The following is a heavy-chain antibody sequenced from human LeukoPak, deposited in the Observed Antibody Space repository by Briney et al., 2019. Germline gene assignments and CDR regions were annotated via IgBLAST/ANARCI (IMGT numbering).Heavy chain of an antibody. Sequence: SETLSLTCTVSGGSISSYYWSWIRQPPGKGLEWIGYIYYSGSTNYNPSLKSRVTISVDTSKNQISLKLSSVTAADTAVYYCARHTGGSGSYRGGLNWFDPWGQGTLVTVSS. CDR3: ARHTGGSGSYRGGLNWFDP. CDR2: IYYSGST. D-gene: IGHD3-10*01. J-gene: IGHJ5*02. V-gene: IGHV4-59*08. CDR1: GGSISSYY.